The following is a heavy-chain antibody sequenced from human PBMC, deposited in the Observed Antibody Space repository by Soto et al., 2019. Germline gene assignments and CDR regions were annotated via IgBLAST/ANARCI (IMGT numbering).Heavy chain of an antibody. V-gene: IGHV4-59*12. CDR3: ASSHAGAHITAAVH. CDR2: VCHSGNT. D-gene: IGHD6-13*01. J-gene: IGHJ4*02. CDR1: GVSSKNYC. Sequence: PSETLSVTWTVSGVSSKNYCLSWVRQSPGKGLEWIGYVCHSGNTDYNPSLKSRVTISVDRSKTQFSLRLSSVTAADTALYYCASSHAGAHITAAVHWGQGTLVTVSS.